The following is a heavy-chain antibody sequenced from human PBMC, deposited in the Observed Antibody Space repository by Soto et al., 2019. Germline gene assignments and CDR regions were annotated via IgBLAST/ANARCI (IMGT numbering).Heavy chain of an antibody. V-gene: IGHV4-4*07. Sequence: ETLSLTCTVSGGSISSYYWSWIRQPAGKGLEWIGRMYPSGSTNYNPSLKSRVTMSVDTSKNQFSLKLNSVTAADTAVYYCARYCNNATCYRWFDPWGQGTLVTVSS. J-gene: IGHJ5*02. CDR1: GGSISSYY. CDR3: ARYCNNATCYRWFDP. D-gene: IGHD2-2*01. CDR2: MYPSGST.